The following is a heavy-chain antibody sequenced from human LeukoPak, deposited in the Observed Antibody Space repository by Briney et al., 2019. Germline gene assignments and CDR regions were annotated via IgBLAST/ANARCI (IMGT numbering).Heavy chain of an antibody. CDR3: VKASSSSPQYNWFDA. V-gene: IGHV3-33*06. D-gene: IGHD6-6*01. J-gene: IGHJ5*02. CDR2: IWYDASNK. CDR1: GFTFSSFG. Sequence: GGSLRLSCAASGFTFSSFGIHWIRQAPGKGLEWVAVIWYDASNKYYADSVKGRFTISRDNSKSTLYLQMNSLRAEDTALYYCVKASSSSPQYNWFDAWGQGTLVTVSS.